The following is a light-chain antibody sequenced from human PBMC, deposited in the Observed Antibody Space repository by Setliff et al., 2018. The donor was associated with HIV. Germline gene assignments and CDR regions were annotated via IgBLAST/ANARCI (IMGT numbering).Light chain of an antibody. CDR3: CSYTSISTYV. CDR2: DVS. V-gene: IGLV2-14*03. CDR1: SSDVGRYNY. J-gene: IGLJ1*01. Sequence: QSALTQPASVSGSPGQSITISCTGTSSDVGRYNYVSWYQQHPGKTPKLIIYDVSKWPSGVSNRFSASKSGNTASPTISGLQAEDEADYYCCSYTSISTYVFGTGTKVTVL.